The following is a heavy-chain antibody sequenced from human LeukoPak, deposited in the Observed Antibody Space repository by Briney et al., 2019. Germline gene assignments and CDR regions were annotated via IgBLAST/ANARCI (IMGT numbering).Heavy chain of an antibody. CDR1: GVSISSDSHF. D-gene: IGHD2-21*01. Sequence: PSETLSLTCTVSGVSISSDSHFWGWIRQPPGKGLEWIGSFYYTGSTYYNPSFESRVTISVDTSKNQFSLKLSSVTATDTAVYYCAKDLNPLLWWWERPGMDVWGKGTTVTVSS. V-gene: IGHV4-39*02. CDR3: AKDLNPLLWWWERPGMDV. CDR2: FYYTGST. J-gene: IGHJ6*03.